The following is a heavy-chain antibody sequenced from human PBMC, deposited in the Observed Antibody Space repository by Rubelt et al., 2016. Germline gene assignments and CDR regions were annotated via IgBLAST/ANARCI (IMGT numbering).Heavy chain of an antibody. Sequence: QITLKASGPPLVKPTQTLTLTCTFSGFSLSASGVGVGWIRQPPGKALEWLALIFWGDDNRYRPSLKTRTPITKNSSKNLWVLAMTNMDPVDTATYHCAHKFNSGFDHWGQGTLVTVSS. CDR2: IFWGDDN. CDR3: AHKFNSGFDH. J-gene: IGHJ4*02. D-gene: IGHD6-19*01. V-gene: IGHV2-5*02. CDR1: GFSLSASGVG.